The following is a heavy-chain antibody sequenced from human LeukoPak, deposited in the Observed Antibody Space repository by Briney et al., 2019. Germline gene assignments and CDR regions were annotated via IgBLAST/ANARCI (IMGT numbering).Heavy chain of an antibody. CDR1: GGSISSYY. V-gene: IGHV4-4*07. Sequence: SETLSLTCTVSGGSISSYYWSWIRQPAGKGLEGIGRIYTSGSTNYNPSLKSRVTMSVDTSKNQFSLKLSSVTAADTAVYYCARDPYYGSGSYYPSWAFDIWGQGTMVTVSS. CDR2: IYTSGST. D-gene: IGHD3-10*01. CDR3: ARDPYYGSGSYYPSWAFDI. J-gene: IGHJ3*02.